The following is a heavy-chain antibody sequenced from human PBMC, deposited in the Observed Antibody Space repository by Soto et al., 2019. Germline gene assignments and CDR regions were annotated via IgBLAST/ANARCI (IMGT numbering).Heavy chain of an antibody. Sequence: GGSLRLSCGASGFTFSNYGIHWVRQAPGKGLEWVAVISYDGSKRYSPDSVKGRFTISRDNSKNTLYLQINSLRAEDTAVYYCAKGLGVAWELPDYWGQGTLVTVS. D-gene: IGHD1-26*01. J-gene: IGHJ4*02. CDR3: AKGLGVAWELPDY. V-gene: IGHV3-30*18. CDR2: ISYDGSKR. CDR1: GFTFSNYG.